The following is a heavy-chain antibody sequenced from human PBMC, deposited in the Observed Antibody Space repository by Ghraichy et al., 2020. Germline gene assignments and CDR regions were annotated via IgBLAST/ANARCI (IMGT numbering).Heavy chain of an antibody. CDR2: ISTSGTT. V-gene: IGHV4-4*07. CDR3: AGVSRGGDDFFDY. CDR1: GTSITSYY. Sequence: SETLSLTCAVSGTSITSYYWSWIRQPAGKGLEWIGRISTSGTTNYNPSLKSRVTMSVDTSKDQFSLKLNSVTAADTAVYYCAGVSRGGDDFFDYWGQGTLVTVSS. J-gene: IGHJ4*02. D-gene: IGHD2-21*02.